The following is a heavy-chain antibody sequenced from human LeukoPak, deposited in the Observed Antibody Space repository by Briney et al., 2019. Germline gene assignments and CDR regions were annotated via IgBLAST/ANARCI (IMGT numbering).Heavy chain of an antibody. CDR2: IDGGGTT. Sequence: GGSLRLSCAASGFTVNGNYMNWVRQAPGKGLEWVSVIDGGGTTYYADSVKGRFTISRDNSENTVYLQMNSLRAEDTAVYYCAGTMVRGVMSFDYWGQGTLVTVSS. CDR1: GFTVNGNY. J-gene: IGHJ4*02. V-gene: IGHV3-53*01. CDR3: AGTMVRGVMSFDY. D-gene: IGHD3-10*01.